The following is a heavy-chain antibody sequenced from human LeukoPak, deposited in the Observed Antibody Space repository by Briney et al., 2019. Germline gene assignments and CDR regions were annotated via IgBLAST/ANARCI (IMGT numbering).Heavy chain of an antibody. CDR2: IKQDGSEK. V-gene: IGHV3-7*05. CDR1: GFTFSRYW. D-gene: IGHD2-2*01. J-gene: IGHJ6*02. Sequence: GGSLRLSCIASGFTFSRYWMSWVRQAPGRGLEWVANIKQDGSEKYYVDSVKGRFTISRDNAENSLSLRMNSLRAEDTAVYYCARRYCSTNSCFHYYYGMDVWGQGTTVTVSS. CDR3: ARRYCSTNSCFHYYYGMDV.